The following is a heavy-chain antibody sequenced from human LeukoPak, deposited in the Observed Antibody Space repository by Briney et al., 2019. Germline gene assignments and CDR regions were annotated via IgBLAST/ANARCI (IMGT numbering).Heavy chain of an antibody. CDR1: GYSISSGYF. V-gene: IGHV4-38-2*02. J-gene: IGHJ6*03. Sequence: SSETLSLTCTVSGYSISSGYFWGWIRQPPGKGLECIGTIYHSGSTYYNPSLKSRVTISVDTSKNQFSLKLSSVTAADTAVYYCARETEMATIYYYYYYMDVWGKGTTVTISS. D-gene: IGHD5-24*01. CDR2: IYHSGST. CDR3: ARETEMATIYYYYYYMDV.